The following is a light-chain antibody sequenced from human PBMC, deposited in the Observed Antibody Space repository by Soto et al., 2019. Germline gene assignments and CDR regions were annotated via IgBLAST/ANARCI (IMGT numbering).Light chain of an antibody. CDR2: EGS. J-gene: IGLJ2*01. Sequence: QSVLTQPASVSGSPGQSITISCTGTSSDVGSYNLVSWYQQHPGKAPKLMIYEGSKRPSGVSNRFSGSKSGNTASLTISGLQAEDEADYYCCSYAGPVVLGGGTKVTVL. V-gene: IGLV2-23*01. CDR1: SSDVGSYNL. CDR3: CSYAGPVV.